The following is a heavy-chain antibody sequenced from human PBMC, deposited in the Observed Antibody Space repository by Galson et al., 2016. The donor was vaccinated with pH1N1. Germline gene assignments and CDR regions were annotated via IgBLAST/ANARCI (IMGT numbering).Heavy chain of an antibody. CDR3: AKDRTVDYGQSPPFFES. V-gene: IGHV1-69*05. CDR1: GGSLSTYP. Sequence: SVKVSCKASGGSLSTYPISWVRQAPGLGLEWMGRSVPVFGSAEYSPRFQGRVAISRDESAGTVYMELTSLTAEDTGIYYCAKDRTVDYGQSPPFFESWGQGTLVSVSS. CDR2: SVPVFGSA. D-gene: IGHD3-16*01. J-gene: IGHJ4*02.